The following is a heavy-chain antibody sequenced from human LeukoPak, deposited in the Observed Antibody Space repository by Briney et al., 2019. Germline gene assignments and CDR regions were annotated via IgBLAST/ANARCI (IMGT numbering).Heavy chain of an antibody. V-gene: IGHV3-74*01. Sequence: GGSLRLSCAASGSTFSSYWMNWVRQAPGKGPVWVSRIASDGSSTTYADSVKGRFSISRDNAKNTLYLQMNSLRVEDTAVYYCARGRPHGNDYWGQGTLVTVSS. CDR2: IASDGSST. D-gene: IGHD4-23*01. CDR1: GSTFSSYW. CDR3: ARGRPHGNDY. J-gene: IGHJ4*02.